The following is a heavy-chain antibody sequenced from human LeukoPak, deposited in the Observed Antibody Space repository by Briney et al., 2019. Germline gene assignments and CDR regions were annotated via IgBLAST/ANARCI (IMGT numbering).Heavy chain of an antibody. V-gene: IGHV3-23*01. J-gene: IGHJ4*02. Sequence: GGSLRLSCAASGFTFSSYAMSWVRQAPGKGLEWVSAISGSGGSTYYADSVKGRFTISRDNSKNTLYLQMNSLRAEDTAVYYCAKGSWPQIYDILTGHIGGPFDYWGQGTLVTDSS. CDR3: AKGSWPQIYDILTGHIGGPFDY. D-gene: IGHD3-9*01. CDR2: ISGSGGST. CDR1: GFTFSSYA.